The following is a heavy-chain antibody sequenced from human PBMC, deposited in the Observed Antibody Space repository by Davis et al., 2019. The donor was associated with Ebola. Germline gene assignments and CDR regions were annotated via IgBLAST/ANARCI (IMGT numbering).Heavy chain of an antibody. Sequence: GESLKISCAASGFVFSSYVMSWVRRAPGKGLEWVSTLGLSADTYYADSVKGRFTISRDNSKNTLYLQMNSLRAEDTAVYYCAKAPHLWAARPVPFDPWGQGTLVTVSS. CDR1: GFVFSSYV. V-gene: IGHV3-23*01. J-gene: IGHJ5*02. CDR2: LGLSADT. D-gene: IGHD6-6*01. CDR3: AKAPHLWAARPVPFDP.